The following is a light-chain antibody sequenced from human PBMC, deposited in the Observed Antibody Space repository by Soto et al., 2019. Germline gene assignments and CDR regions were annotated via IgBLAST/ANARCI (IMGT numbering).Light chain of an antibody. Sequence: DIQMTQSPSPLSASVGDRVTITCRASQTISTYLNWYQQKPGKAPKLLIYGASSLQSGVPSRFSGSGSGTDFTLTISSLQPEDFATYYCQQSYSHPETFGQGTKVDIK. J-gene: IGKJ1*01. CDR3: QQSYSHPET. CDR1: QTISTY. V-gene: IGKV1-39*01. CDR2: GAS.